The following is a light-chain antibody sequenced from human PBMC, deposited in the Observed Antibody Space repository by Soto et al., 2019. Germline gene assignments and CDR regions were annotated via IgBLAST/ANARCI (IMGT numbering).Light chain of an antibody. CDR2: AAS. J-gene: IGKJ1*01. CDR3: QQYGSSPWT. CDR1: QSVSSSY. Sequence: EIVLTQSPGTLSLSPGERATLSCRASQSVSSSYLVWHQQKPGQAPRLLIYAASRRATGIPDRFSDSGSGTDFTLTISRLEPEDFAVYYCQQYGSSPWTFGQGTKVDIK. V-gene: IGKV3-20*01.